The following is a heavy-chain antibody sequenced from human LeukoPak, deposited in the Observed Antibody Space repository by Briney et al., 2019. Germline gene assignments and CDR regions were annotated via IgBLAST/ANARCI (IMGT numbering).Heavy chain of an antibody. V-gene: IGHV3-23*01. CDR3: AKALSGTLAGNFVY. J-gene: IGHJ4*02. CDR1: GFTFSSYA. CDR2: ITGSGGST. Sequence: PGGSLRLSCAASGFTFSSYAMNWVRQAPGKGLEWVSTITGSGGSTYCADSVKGRFTVSRDNSKNTLYLQMNSLRAEYTAVYYCAKALSGTLAGNFVYWGQGTLVTVSS. D-gene: IGHD1-1*01.